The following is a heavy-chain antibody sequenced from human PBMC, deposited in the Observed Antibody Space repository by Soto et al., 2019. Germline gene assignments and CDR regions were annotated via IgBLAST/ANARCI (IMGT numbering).Heavy chain of an antibody. CDR1: GFTFSSFG. D-gene: IGHD5-18*01. CDR2: IAYDGSHE. Sequence: GGSLRLSCAASGFTFSSFGMHWVRQAPGKGLEWVAVIAYDGSHEFYVDSGKGRFTISRDNSKNTLYLQMNSLRGEDTAVYFCAKDNRDGYSYYYNYYGMDVWGQGTTVTVSS. CDR3: AKDNRDGYSYYYNYYGMDV. V-gene: IGHV3-30*18. J-gene: IGHJ6*02.